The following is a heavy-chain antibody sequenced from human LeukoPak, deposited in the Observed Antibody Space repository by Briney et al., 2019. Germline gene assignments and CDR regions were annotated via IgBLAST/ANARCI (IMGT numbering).Heavy chain of an antibody. J-gene: IGHJ4*02. V-gene: IGHV4-39*07. CDR1: GGSISTNTYS. Sequence: SETLSLTCIISGGSISTNTYSWGWIRLPPGKGLDWIGEIHHRGTTYYNPSLRSRVTISVDTSKNQFSLRLTSVTAADTAVYYCARVTYNGYQHFDYWGQGNLVTVS. D-gene: IGHD3-10*01. CDR2: IHHRGTT. CDR3: ARVTYNGYQHFDY.